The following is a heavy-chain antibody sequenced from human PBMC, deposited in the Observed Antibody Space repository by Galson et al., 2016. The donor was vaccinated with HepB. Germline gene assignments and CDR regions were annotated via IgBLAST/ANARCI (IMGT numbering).Heavy chain of an antibody. Sequence: SLRLSCAASGFRLSSYGMHWVRQAPGKGLEWAAVLSSDGSHKYYADSVKGRFTMSRDNSQNTLYLQLNSLRGDDTAVYYCAKGYSIFGGYYGMDVGGKGTTVTVS. V-gene: IGHV3-30*18. CDR2: LSSDGSHK. CDR3: AKGYSIFGGYYGMDV. CDR1: GFRLSSYG. D-gene: IGHD3-3*01. J-gene: IGHJ6*04.